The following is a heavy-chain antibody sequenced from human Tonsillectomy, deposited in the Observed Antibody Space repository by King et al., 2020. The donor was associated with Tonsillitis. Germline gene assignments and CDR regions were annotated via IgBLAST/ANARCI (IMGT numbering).Heavy chain of an antibody. CDR1: GFAFSSYA. CDR2: ITDSGSKT. V-gene: IGHV3-23*04. D-gene: IGHD1-26*01. Sequence: VQLVESGGAWVQPGGSLRLSCAASGFAFSSYAMSCVRQAPGKGPEWVSAITDSGSKTYYADSVGGRLTISRDNSKNTLYLQMNRLRAADTAIYYCARGSWGVGPYYGMDVWGRGTTVTVSS. J-gene: IGHJ6*02. CDR3: ARGSWGVGPYYGMDV.